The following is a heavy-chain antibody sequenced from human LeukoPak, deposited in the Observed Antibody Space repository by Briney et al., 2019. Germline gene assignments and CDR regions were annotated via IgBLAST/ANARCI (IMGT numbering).Heavy chain of an antibody. Sequence: GASVKVSCKASGYTFTSYDINWVRQATGQGLEWMGWMNPNSGNTGYAQKFQGRVTMTRNTSISTAYMELSSLRSEDTAVYYCARVLLAAPRGYPIKYYYYYYMDVWGKGTTVTISS. J-gene: IGHJ6*03. CDR2: MNPNSGNT. D-gene: IGHD5-18*01. CDR3: ARVLLAAPRGYPIKYYYYYYMDV. CDR1: GYTFTSYD. V-gene: IGHV1-8*01.